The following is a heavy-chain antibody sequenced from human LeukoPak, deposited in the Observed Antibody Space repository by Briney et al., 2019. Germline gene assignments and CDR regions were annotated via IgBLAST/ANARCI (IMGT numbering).Heavy chain of an antibody. CDR3: ARDQVGDY. CDR2: INPSGGST. CDR1: GDSFTNYY. V-gene: IGHV1-46*01. J-gene: IGHJ4*02. Sequence: ASVKVSCKASGDSFTNYYIHWLRQAPGQGLEWMGIINPSGGSTNYAQKFQGRVTMTRDTSTSTLYMELSSLRSEDTAVYYCARDQVGDYWGQGTLVTVSS.